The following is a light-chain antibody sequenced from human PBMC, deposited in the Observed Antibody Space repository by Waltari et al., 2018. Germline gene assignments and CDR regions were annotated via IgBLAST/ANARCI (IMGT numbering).Light chain of an antibody. CDR2: DSS. V-gene: IGKV3-11*01. CDR3: QHRSNWPLT. J-gene: IGKJ4*01. CDR1: QPVNIS. Sequence: EIVLTQSPATLSLSPGERATLSCRASQPVNISLAWYQHKPGQAPRLLIYDSSTRATGIPARFSGSGSGTDFTLTISSLEPEDFALYYCQHRSNWPLTFGGGTKVEI.